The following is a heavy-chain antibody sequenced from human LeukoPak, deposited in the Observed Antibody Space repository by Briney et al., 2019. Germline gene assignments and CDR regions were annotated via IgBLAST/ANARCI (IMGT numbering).Heavy chain of an antibody. D-gene: IGHD3-16*02. CDR3: ARVRGYIDY. J-gene: IGHJ4*02. CDR1: GLTFSSYN. CDR2: ISSGSSFI. Sequence: GGSLRLSCAASGLTFSSYNMNWVRQAPGKGLEWVSSISSGSSFIYYADSVKGRFTTSRDNAKNSLYLQMNSLRAEDTAVYYCARVRGYIDYWGQGTLVTVSS. V-gene: IGHV3-21*01.